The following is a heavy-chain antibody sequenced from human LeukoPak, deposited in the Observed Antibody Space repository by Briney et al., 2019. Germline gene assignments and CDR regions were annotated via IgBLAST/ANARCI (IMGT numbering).Heavy chain of an antibody. Sequence: GGSLRLSCAASGFTFSSYGMHWVRQAPGKGLEWVAVISYDGSNKYYADSVKGRFTISRDNAKNSLYLQMNSLRAEDTAVYYCAREGVTMIVVPSYYYGMDVWAKGPRSPSP. V-gene: IGHV3-30*03. D-gene: IGHD3-22*01. CDR2: ISYDGSNK. CDR1: GFTFSSYG. CDR3: AREGVTMIVVPSYYYGMDV. J-gene: IGHJ6*02.